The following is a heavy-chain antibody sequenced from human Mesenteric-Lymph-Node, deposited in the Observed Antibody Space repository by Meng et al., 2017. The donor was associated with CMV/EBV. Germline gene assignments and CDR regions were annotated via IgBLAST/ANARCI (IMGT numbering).Heavy chain of an antibody. CDR3: ATGVNSFDY. J-gene: IGHJ4*02. V-gene: IGHV1-2*02. Sequence: KVSCKASGYTFTVYYMHWVRQAPGQGLEWMGWINPNSGDTNYTQKFQGRVTMTRDTSISTAYMDLSSLTSDDTAVYYCATGVNSFDYWGQGTLVTVSS. CDR1: GYTFTVYY. CDR2: INPNSGDT.